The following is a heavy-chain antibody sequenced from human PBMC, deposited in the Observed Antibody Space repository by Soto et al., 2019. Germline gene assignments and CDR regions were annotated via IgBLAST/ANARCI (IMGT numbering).Heavy chain of an antibody. J-gene: IGHJ4*02. V-gene: IGHV3-23*01. D-gene: IGHD4-4*01. CDR2: ISGSGGST. CDR3: AKDWPSLHLPAGPYSNYGSGFDY. Sequence: PGGSLRLSCAASGFTFSSYAMSWVRQAPGKGLEWVSAISGSGGSTYYADSVKGRFTISRDNSKNTLYLQMNSLRAEDTAVYYCAKDWPSLHLPAGPYSNYGSGFDYWGQGTLVTVSS. CDR1: GFTFSSYA.